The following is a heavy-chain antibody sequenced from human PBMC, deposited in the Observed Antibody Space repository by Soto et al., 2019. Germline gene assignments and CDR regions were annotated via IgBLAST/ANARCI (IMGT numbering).Heavy chain of an antibody. CDR2: ISHTGDT. CDR3: ARIVVGVTVDL. V-gene: IGHV4-61*01. CDR1: DASVWSDSYF. D-gene: IGHD1-26*01. Sequence: SETLSLTCTVSDASVWSDSYFWTWIRQPPGKGLEWIAYISHTGDTNYNPSLKSRVTISIDTSRNQFSLTVTSVTAADTAVYFCARIVVGVTVDLWGQGSLVTVSA. J-gene: IGHJ4*02.